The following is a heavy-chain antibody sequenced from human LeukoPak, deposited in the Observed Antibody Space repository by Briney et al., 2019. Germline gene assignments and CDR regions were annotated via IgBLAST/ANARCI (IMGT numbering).Heavy chain of an antibody. CDR1: GGSISSYY. Sequence: SETLSLTCTVSGGSISSYYWSWIRQPPGKGLEWIGYIYYSGSTNYKSSLKSRVTISVDTSKNQFSLKLNSVTAADTAVYYCARTTEGGYTYGYFYYYYMDVWGKGTTVTISS. CDR3: ARTTEGGYTYGYFYYYYMDV. J-gene: IGHJ6*03. V-gene: IGHV4-59*01. D-gene: IGHD5-18*01. CDR2: IYYSGST.